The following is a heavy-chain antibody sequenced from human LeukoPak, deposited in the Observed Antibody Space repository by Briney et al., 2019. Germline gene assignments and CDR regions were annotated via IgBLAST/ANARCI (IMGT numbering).Heavy chain of an antibody. CDR1: DGSVSSYY. V-gene: IGHV4-59*02. CDR2: ISNSGST. Sequence: SETLSLTCSVSDGSVSSYYWSWTRQSPEKGLEWIGYISNSGSTYINPPLQDRATMSVDTSKSQVSLKLSSVTAVDTAIFYCVRGGFRKNDFLYWYFDLWGRGTLVTVSS. CDR3: VRGGFRKNDFLYWYFDL. J-gene: IGHJ2*01. D-gene: IGHD3/OR15-3a*01.